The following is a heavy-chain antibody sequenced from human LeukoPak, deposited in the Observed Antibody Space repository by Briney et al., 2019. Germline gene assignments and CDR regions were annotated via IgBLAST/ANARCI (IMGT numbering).Heavy chain of an antibody. D-gene: IGHD1-26*01. CDR3: AKDREGASGYFDY. V-gene: IGHV3-30*02. CDR2: IRYDGSNK. Sequence: GGSLRLSCAASGFTFSNYGMHWVRQAPGKGLDWVAFIRYDGSNKYYADSVKGRFTISRDNSKNTLYLQMNSLRAEDTAVYYCAKDREGASGYFDYWGQGTLVTVSS. CDR1: GFTFSNYG. J-gene: IGHJ4*02.